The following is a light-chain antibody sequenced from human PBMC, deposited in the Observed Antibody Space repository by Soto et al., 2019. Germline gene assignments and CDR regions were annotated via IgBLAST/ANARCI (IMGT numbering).Light chain of an antibody. CDR1: QSVTSN. J-gene: IGKJ4*01. CDR3: QQYNNWPRAT. CDR2: RTS. Sequence: EIVMTQSPATLSVSPGGRATLSCRASQSVTSNYLAWFQQKSGQAPRLLMFRTSSRATGFPARFSGSGSGTEFNLTISSLQSEDFGVYYCQQYNNWPRATFGGGTKVDI. V-gene: IGKV3-15*01.